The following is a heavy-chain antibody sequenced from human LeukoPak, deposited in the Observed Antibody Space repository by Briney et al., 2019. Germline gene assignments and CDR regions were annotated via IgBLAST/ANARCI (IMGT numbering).Heavy chain of an antibody. J-gene: IGHJ6*03. CDR1: GFSFSSYW. Sequence: GGSLSLSCAASGFSFSSYWMHWVRQPPGKGLVWVSRINSDGSSTSYADSVKGRLTISRYKAKNTRYLQMNSLRAEDTAVYYCARDGITMVRGVWASYYYYMGVWGERGTVSISS. CDR2: INSDGSST. V-gene: IGHV3-74*01. D-gene: IGHD3-10*01. CDR3: ARDGITMVRGVWASYYYYMGV.